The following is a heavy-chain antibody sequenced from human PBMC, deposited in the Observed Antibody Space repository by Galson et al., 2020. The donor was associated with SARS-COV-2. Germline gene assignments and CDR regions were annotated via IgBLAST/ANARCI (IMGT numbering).Heavy chain of an antibody. Sequence: SETLSLTCTVSGGSINSGDYYCSWVRQTPGKGLEWIGYMYYTGSSYYNPSLKRQTIISLDTSKNQFSLRLSSVTAADTAVYFCASGRESSGRFDYWGQGILVTVSS. V-gene: IGHV4-30-4*01. CDR2: MYYTGSS. J-gene: IGHJ4*02. CDR3: ASGRESSGRFDY. CDR1: GGSINSGDYY.